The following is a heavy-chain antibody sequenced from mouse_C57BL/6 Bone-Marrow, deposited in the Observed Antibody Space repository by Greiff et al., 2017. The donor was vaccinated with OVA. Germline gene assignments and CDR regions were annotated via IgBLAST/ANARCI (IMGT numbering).Heavy chain of an antibody. CDR1: GFCFHTHA. Sequence: GGGLVQPKGSWKLTCAASGFCFHTHAMILVRQAQGKGLEWAARIRSNSNNYATYYDDSVKDRITISRDDSESMLYLQMNNLKTKDTAMYYCVREGTTVVAPFDYWGQGTTLTVSS. J-gene: IGHJ2*01. D-gene: IGHD1-1*01. V-gene: IGHV10-1*01. CDR2: IRSNSNNYAT. CDR3: VREGTTVVAPFDY.